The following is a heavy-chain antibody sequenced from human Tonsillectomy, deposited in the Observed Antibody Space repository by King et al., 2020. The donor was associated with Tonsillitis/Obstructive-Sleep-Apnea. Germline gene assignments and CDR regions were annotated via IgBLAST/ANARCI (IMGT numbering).Heavy chain of an antibody. CDR3: AKEKRRDGYNKRGYYFDY. D-gene: IGHD5-24*01. Sequence: VQLVESGGVVVQPGGSLRLSCAASGFTFDDYTMHWVRQAPGKGLDWVSLIIWDGGSTYYADLWKGRFTISRENSKNSLYLQMNSLRTEDTALYYCAKEKRRDGYNKRGYYFDYWGQGTLVTVSS. CDR1: GFTFDDYT. J-gene: IGHJ4*02. V-gene: IGHV3-43*01. CDR2: IIWDGGST.